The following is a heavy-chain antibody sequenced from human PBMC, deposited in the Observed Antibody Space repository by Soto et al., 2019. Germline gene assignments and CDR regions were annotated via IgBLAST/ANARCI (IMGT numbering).Heavy chain of an antibody. CDR3: ARDYVSAKYSSSWYNWFDP. D-gene: IGHD6-13*01. V-gene: IGHV1-69*13. Sequence: GASVKVSCKASVGTFSSYAISWVRQAPGQGLEWMGGIIPIFGTANYAQKFQGRVTITADESTSTAYMELSSLRSEDTAVYCCARDYVSAKYSSSWYNWFDPWGQGTLVTVSS. CDR2: IIPIFGTA. J-gene: IGHJ5*02. CDR1: VGTFSSYA.